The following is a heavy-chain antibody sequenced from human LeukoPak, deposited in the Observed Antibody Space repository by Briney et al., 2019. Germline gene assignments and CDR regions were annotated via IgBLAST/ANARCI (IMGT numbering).Heavy chain of an antibody. D-gene: IGHD5-12*01. CDR1: GFSFSSYA. J-gene: IGHJ4*02. CDR2: ISGSGGST. CDR3: AKDLASTAPRAFDY. Sequence: GGSLRLSCAASGFSFSSYAMSWVRQAPGKGLEWVSGISGSGGSTYYADSVKGRFTISRDNSKKTLYLQMNSLGAEDTALYYCAKDLASTAPRAFDYWGQGTLVTVSS. V-gene: IGHV3-23*01.